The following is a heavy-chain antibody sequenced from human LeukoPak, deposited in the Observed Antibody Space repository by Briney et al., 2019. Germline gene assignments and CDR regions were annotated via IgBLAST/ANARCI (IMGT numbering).Heavy chain of an antibody. CDR3: AREVVAATPEYYYYGMDV. D-gene: IGHD2-15*01. CDR2: ISSSSGTI. CDR1: GLTFSSFS. Sequence: GGSLRLSCAASGLTFSSFSMNWVRQAPGKGLEWVSYISSSSGTIHYADSVKGRFTISRDNAKNSLYLQMNSLRAEDTAVYYCAREVVAATPEYYYYGMDVWGQGTTVTVSS. V-gene: IGHV3-48*01. J-gene: IGHJ6*02.